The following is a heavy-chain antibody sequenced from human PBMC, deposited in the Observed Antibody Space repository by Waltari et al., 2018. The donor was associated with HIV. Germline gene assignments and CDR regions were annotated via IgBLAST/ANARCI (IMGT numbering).Heavy chain of an antibody. CDR2: INHSGST. CDR3: ARVKQLVKNNWFDP. Sequence: QVQLQQWGAGLLKPSETLSLTCAVYGGSFSGYYWSWIRQPPGKGLEWIGEINHSGSTNYNPSLKSRVTISVDTSKNQFSLKLSSVTAADTAVYYCARVKQLVKNNWFDPWGQGTLVTVSS. D-gene: IGHD6-6*01. CDR1: GGSFSGYY. V-gene: IGHV4-34*01. J-gene: IGHJ5*02.